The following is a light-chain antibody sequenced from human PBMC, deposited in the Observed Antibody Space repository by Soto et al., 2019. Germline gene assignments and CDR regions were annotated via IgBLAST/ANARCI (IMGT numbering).Light chain of an antibody. CDR1: QSVSTK. CDR3: QQYYSWPLT. CDR2: GAS. J-gene: IGKJ4*01. Sequence: EIVMTQSPATLSVSPGERATLSCRATQSVSTKLAWYQQKPGQAPRLLIYGASTGATGIPARFSGSGSGTEFTLIISRLQSEDFAVYYCQQYYSWPLTFGGGTKVEIK. V-gene: IGKV3-15*01.